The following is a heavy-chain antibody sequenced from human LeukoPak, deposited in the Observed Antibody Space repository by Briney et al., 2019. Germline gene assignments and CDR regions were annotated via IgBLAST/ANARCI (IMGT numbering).Heavy chain of an antibody. J-gene: IGHJ6*02. CDR2: IRYDGSNK. CDR3: AKDRSSWTNGMDV. V-gene: IGHV3-30*02. CDR1: GFTFSLHG. Sequence: PGGSLRLSCAASGFTFSLHGVHWVRQAPGKGLEWLAFIRYDGSNKYYADSVKGRFTISRDNSKNTLYLQINSLRAEDTAVYYCAKDRSSWTNGMDVWGQGTTVTVSS. D-gene: IGHD6-13*01.